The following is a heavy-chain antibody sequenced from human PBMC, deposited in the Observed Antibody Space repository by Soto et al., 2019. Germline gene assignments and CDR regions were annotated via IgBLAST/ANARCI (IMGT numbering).Heavy chain of an antibody. CDR2: INPNSGGT. CDR1: GYTFTGYY. D-gene: IGHD2-15*01. J-gene: IGHJ4*02. CDR3: ARDSPLGYCSGGSCYSLAFDY. V-gene: IGHV1-2*04. Sequence: ASVKVSCKASGYTFTGYYMHWLRQAPGQGLEWMGWINPNSGGTNYAQKFQGWVTMTRDTSISTAYMELSRLRSDDTAVYYCARDSPLGYCSGGSCYSLAFDYWGQGTLVTVSS.